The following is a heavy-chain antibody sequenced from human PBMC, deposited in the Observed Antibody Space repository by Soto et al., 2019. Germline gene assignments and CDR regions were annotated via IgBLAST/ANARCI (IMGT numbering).Heavy chain of an antibody. J-gene: IGHJ5*02. Sequence: SETLSLTCTVSGDSMSNMYWSWVRQPPGKGLEWIGYIHYSGSTNYNPSLKSRVTISVDTSKNQFSLKLSSVTAADTAVYYCARGAISSPNWFDPWGQGTLVTVSS. D-gene: IGHD3-3*02. V-gene: IGHV4-59*12. CDR3: ARGAISSPNWFDP. CDR1: GDSMSNMY. CDR2: IHYSGST.